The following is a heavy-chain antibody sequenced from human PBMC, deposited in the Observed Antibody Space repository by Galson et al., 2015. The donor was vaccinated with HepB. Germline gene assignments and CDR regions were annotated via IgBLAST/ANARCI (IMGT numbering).Heavy chain of an antibody. D-gene: IGHD6-13*01. Sequence: SVKVSCKASGYTFTSYGISWVRQAPGQGLEWMGWISAYNGNTNYAQKLQGRVTMITDTSTSTAYMELRSLRSDDTAVYYCARWDSSSLAYYYYYGMDVWGQGTTVTVSS. CDR2: ISAYNGNT. J-gene: IGHJ6*02. V-gene: IGHV1-18*04. CDR1: GYTFTSYG. CDR3: ARWDSSSLAYYYYYGMDV.